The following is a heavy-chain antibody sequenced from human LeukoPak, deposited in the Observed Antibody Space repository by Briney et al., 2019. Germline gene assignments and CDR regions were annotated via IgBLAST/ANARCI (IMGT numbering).Heavy chain of an antibody. CDR3: ARSGIAAAGLDY. Sequence: SETLSLTCAVYGGSFSGYYWSWIRQPPGKGLEWIGRIYTSGSTNYNPSLKSRVTISVDKSKNQFSLKLSSVTAADTAVYYCARSGIAAAGLDYWGQGTLVTVSS. CDR2: IYTSGST. CDR1: GGSFSGYY. J-gene: IGHJ4*02. V-gene: IGHV4-59*10. D-gene: IGHD6-13*01.